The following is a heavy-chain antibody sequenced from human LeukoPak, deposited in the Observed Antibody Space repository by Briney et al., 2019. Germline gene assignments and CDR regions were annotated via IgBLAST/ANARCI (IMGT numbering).Heavy chain of an antibody. Sequence: SETLSLTCAVSGGSISSGGYSWSWIRQPPGKGLEWIGYIYHSGSTYYNPSLKSRVTISVDRSKNQFSLKLSSVTAADTAVYYCARARQAWYFDYWGQGTLVTVSS. CDR3: ARARQAWYFDY. CDR1: GGSISSGGYS. CDR2: IYHSGST. V-gene: IGHV4-30-2*01. J-gene: IGHJ4*02.